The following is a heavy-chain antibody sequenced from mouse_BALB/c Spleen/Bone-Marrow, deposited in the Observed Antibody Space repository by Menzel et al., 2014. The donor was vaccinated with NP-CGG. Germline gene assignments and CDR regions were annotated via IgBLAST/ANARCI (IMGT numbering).Heavy chain of an antibody. V-gene: IGHV14-3*02. D-gene: IGHD4-1*02. CDR3: SKWEYYAMDY. J-gene: IGHJ4*01. CDR2: MDPANGNT. Sequence: EVKLQESGAELVKPGASVKLSCTASGFNIKDTYMHWVKQRPEQGLEWIGRMDPANGNTKYDQKFQGKATITADTSSNTADLQLSSLTAKYSAVYYCSKWEYYAMDYWGKGTSVTVSS. CDR1: GFNIKDTY.